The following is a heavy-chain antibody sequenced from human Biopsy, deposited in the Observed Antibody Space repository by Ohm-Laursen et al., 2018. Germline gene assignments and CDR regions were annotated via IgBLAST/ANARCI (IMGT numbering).Heavy chain of an antibody. D-gene: IGHD1-14*01. CDR3: ARDTELLSIGLDYNFGMVV. Sequence: GASVKVSCKVSGDRFSNYPISWVRQAPRQGLEWMGGIIPIFNTPKYAQRFQGRVTITADRSTTTAYMELSSLRSEDTAVYYCARDTELLSIGLDYNFGMVVWGQGTTVTVSS. CDR2: IIPIFNTP. V-gene: IGHV1-69*06. J-gene: IGHJ6*02. CDR1: GDRFSNYP.